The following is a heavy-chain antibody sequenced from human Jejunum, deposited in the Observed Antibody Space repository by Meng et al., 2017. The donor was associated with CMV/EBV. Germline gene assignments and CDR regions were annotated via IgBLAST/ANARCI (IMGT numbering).Heavy chain of an antibody. D-gene: IGHD2-15*01. CDR2: VYWNDNK. CDR1: GFSLTTSGVA. J-gene: IGHJ4*02. V-gene: IGHV2-5*01. CDR3: AHLNGTKWYYYDR. Sequence: GFSLTTSGVAVGWIRQPPGEALEWLAHVYWNDNKYYSTSLKSRLTITKNTSKNQVVLTMTNVDPEDTATYYCAHLNGTKWYYYDRWGQGTLVTVSS.